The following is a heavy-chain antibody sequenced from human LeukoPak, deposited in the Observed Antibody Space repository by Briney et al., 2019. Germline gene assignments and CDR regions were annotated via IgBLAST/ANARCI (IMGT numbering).Heavy chain of an antibody. CDR1: GYNLSRYT. Sequence: GVSLRLSCTASGYNLSRYTMNWVRQAPGKGREGVSYIRGSGNYIFYAESLKGRYTVSRDNAKKSLYLQMNSLRADDTAMFFCATAAPKRGYTFGFDFWGQGTLVTVSS. D-gene: IGHD5-18*01. J-gene: IGHJ5*01. CDR3: ATAAPKRGYTFGFDF. CDR2: IRGSGNYI. V-gene: IGHV3-21*01.